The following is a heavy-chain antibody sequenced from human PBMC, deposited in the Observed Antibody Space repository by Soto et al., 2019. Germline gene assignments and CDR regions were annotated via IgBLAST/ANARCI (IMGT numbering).Heavy chain of an antibody. Sequence: EVQLVESGGDLDQRGGSLRLSCAASGFPFSSYWMHWVCHTPGKGLDWVARISGDGVTTYYADSVTGRFTVSRDNAKNTLSLQISDLRAEDTAVYYCAREYYGLLTGYYTDYWGQGTLVSVSS. D-gene: IGHD3-9*01. CDR2: ISGDGVTT. CDR3: AREYYGLLTGYYTDY. V-gene: IGHV3-74*01. CDR1: GFPFSSYW. J-gene: IGHJ4*02.